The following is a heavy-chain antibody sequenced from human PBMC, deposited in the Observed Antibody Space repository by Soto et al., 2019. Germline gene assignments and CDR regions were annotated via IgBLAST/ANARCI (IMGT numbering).Heavy chain of an antibody. J-gene: IGHJ3*02. D-gene: IGHD1-7*01. CDR2: IHHSGST. CDR3: ARKWNSGLDM. V-gene: IGHV4-4*02. CDR1: GASISSNTW. Sequence: QVQLQESGPGLVKPSGTLSLTCTVSGASISSNTWWSWVRQPPGKGLEWIGEIHHSGSTYSNPSLKSRVTISIDKPRNQFPLKLSSVTAADTAVYYCARKWNSGLDMWSQGTMVPVSS.